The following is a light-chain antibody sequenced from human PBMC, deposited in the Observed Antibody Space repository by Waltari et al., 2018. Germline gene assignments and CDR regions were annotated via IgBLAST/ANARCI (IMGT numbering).Light chain of an antibody. Sequence: DIQMTQSPSSLSASVGDRVTITCRASQSISSYLNWYHQKAGKAPKLLIYAASNLQTGVPSRFSGSGSGTDFTLTISSLQPEDFATYYCQQSYSAPPTFGGGTKVEIK. CDR1: QSISSY. CDR2: AAS. V-gene: IGKV1-39*01. J-gene: IGKJ4*01. CDR3: QQSYSAPPT.